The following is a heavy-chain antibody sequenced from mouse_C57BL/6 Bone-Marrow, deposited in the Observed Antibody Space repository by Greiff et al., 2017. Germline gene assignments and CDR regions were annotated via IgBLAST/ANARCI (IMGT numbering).Heavy chain of an antibody. CDR2: IWPGGGT. Sequence: VQGEESGPGLVAPSQSLSITSTLSGFSLPSYAISWVRQTPGKGLEWLGVIWPGGGTNYNSALKSRLSISKDNSKSQVCLKVNSLQTDDSARYYGARRGQGALDDRGQGTTVTVSS. CDR1: GFSLPSYA. J-gene: IGHJ4*01. V-gene: IGHV2-9-1*01. D-gene: IGHD3-3*01. CDR3: ARRGQGALDD.